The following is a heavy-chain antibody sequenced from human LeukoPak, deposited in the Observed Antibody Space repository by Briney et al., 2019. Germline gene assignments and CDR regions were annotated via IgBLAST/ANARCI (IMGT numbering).Heavy chain of an antibody. V-gene: IGHV1-18*01. CDR1: GYTFTSYG. CDR3: ARTPPAYSSGWYEFDY. CDR2: ISAYNGNT. J-gene: IGHJ4*02. Sequence: GASVKVSCKASGYTFTSYGISWVRQAPGQGLEWMGWISAYNGNTNYAQKLQGRVTMTTDTSTSTAYMELRSLRSDDTAVYYCARTPPAYSSGWYEFDYWGQGTLVTVSS. D-gene: IGHD6-19*01.